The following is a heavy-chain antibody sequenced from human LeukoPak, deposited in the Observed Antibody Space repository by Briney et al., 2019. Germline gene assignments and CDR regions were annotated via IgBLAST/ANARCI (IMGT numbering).Heavy chain of an antibody. D-gene: IGHD2/OR15-2a*01. Sequence: GGSLRLSCAASGFTFSSHSMNWVRQAPGKGLEWVSSITSSGRYIYYADSVEGRFTISRDNSENSLYLQMDSLTAEDTAVYYCTRKGSQWDFLVDYWGQGTRVAVSP. CDR3: TRKGSQWDFLVDY. CDR1: GFTFSSHS. V-gene: IGHV3-21*01. CDR2: ITSSGRYI. J-gene: IGHJ4*02.